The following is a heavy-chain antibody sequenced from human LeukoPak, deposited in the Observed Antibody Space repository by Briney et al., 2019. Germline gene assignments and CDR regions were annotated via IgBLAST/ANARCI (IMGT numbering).Heavy chain of an antibody. CDR1: GGSMSSYY. CDR3: ARATSSGYSYGINAFDI. J-gene: IGHJ3*02. CDR2: IYTSGST. D-gene: IGHD5-18*01. Sequence: SETLSLTCLVSGGSMSSYYWSWIRQPAGKGLEWIGRIYTSGSTNYNPSLKSRVTMSVDTSKNQFSLKLSSVTAADTAVYYCARATSSGYSYGINAFDIWGQGTMVTVSS. V-gene: IGHV4-4*07.